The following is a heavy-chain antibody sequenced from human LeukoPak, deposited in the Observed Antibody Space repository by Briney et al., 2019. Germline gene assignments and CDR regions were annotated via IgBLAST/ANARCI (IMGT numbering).Heavy chain of an antibody. D-gene: IGHD3-3*01. CDR1: RYTFTGYY. Sequence: ASVKVSCKASRYTFTGYYMHWVRQAPGQGLEWMGWINPNSGGTNYAQKLQGRVTMTTDTSTSTAYMELRSLRSDDAAVYYCAREGDYDFWSGYYTSNYYYYMDVWGKGTTVTVSS. V-gene: IGHV1-2*02. CDR3: AREGDYDFWSGYYTSNYYYYMDV. CDR2: INPNSGGT. J-gene: IGHJ6*03.